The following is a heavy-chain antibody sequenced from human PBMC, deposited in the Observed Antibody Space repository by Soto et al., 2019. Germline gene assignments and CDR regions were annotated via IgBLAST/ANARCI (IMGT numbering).Heavy chain of an antibody. D-gene: IGHD4-4*01. CDR2: INAGNGNT. Sequence: ASVKVSCKASGYTFTSYAMHWVRQAPGQRLEWMGWINAGNGNTKYSQKFQGRVTITRDTSASTAYMELSSLRSEDTAVYYCARVATTVTTIPLNFDYWGQGTLVTVSS. J-gene: IGHJ4*02. V-gene: IGHV1-3*01. CDR1: GYTFTSYA. CDR3: ARVATTVTTIPLNFDY.